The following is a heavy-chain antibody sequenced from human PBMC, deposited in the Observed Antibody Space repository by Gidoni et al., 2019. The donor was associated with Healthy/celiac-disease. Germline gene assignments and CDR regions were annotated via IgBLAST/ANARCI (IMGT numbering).Heavy chain of an antibody. CDR3: ARGATIPFDY. CDR1: GFSVSSNY. D-gene: IGHD5-12*01. Sequence: EVQLVETGGGLIQPGGYRRLSCADYGFSVSSNYMSWVRQAPWKGLEWVSVIYSGGSTYYADSVKGRFTISRDNSKNTLYLQMNSLRAEDTAVYYCARGATIPFDYWGQGTLVTVSS. CDR2: IYSGGST. J-gene: IGHJ4*02. V-gene: IGHV3-53*02.